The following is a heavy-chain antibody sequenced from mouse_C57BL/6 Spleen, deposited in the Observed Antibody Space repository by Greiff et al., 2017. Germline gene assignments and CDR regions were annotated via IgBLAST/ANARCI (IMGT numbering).Heavy chain of an antibody. CDR2: IYPSDSET. J-gene: IGHJ2*01. D-gene: IGHD2-2*01. CDR1: GYTFTSYW. Sequence: QVQLQQPGAELVRPGSSVKLSCKASGYTFTSYWMDWVKQRPGQGLEWIGNIYPSDSETHYNQKFKDKATLTVDKSSSTAYMQLSSLTSEDSAVYYCARGVTTSHFDYWGQGTTLTGSS. V-gene: IGHV1-61*01. CDR3: ARGVTTSHFDY.